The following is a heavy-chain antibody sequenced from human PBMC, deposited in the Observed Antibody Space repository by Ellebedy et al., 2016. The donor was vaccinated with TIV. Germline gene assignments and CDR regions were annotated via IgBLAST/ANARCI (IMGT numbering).Heavy chain of an antibody. CDR2: IYYSGSA. CDR1: GLTFSSHAM. CDR3: ARDPALPRGRFDT. J-gene: IGHJ5*02. Sequence: ESLKISCAASGLTFSSHAMSWVRQAPGKGLEWIGSIYYSGSAYYNPSLKSRVTVSVDTSKNQFSLNLSSVTAADTAVYYCARDPALPRGRFDTWGQGTLVTVSS. V-gene: IGHV4-38-2*02.